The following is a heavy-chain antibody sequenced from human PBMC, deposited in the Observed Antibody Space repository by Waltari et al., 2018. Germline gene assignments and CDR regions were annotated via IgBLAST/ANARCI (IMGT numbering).Heavy chain of an antibody. D-gene: IGHD2-2*01. CDR3: TTLRLSTCYASGKAFDV. V-gene: IGHV1-24*01. Sequence: QVQLVQSGAEVKKPGASVKVSCKVTGYTLTESSIHWVRQAPGKGLEWMGGFDHEEPETIYAQKFKGRVTMTEDTSADTAYMKLSSLRSEDTAVYYCTTLRLSTCYASGKAFDVWGQGTMVTVSS. J-gene: IGHJ3*01. CDR2: FDHEEPET. CDR1: GYTLTESS.